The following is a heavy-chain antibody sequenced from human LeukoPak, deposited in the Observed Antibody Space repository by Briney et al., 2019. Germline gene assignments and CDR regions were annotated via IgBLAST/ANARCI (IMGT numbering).Heavy chain of an antibody. CDR1: GGSISRGNYY. Sequence: PSETLSLTCTVSGGSISRGNYYWSWIRQPPGKGLEWIGYIYYSGSTYYNPSLESRLTISVDPSKSQFSLRLSSVTAADTAVYYCARVSGYDYFDYWGQGTLVTVSS. V-gene: IGHV4-30-4*01. CDR3: ARVSGYDYFDY. D-gene: IGHD5-12*01. J-gene: IGHJ4*02. CDR2: IYYSGST.